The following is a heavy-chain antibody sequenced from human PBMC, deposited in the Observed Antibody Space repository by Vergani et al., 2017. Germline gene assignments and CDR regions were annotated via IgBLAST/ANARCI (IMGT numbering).Heavy chain of an antibody. CDR3: ARIGRWYYYDSSGYYYSDY. CDR1: GITFWKFG. D-gene: IGHD3-22*01. CDR2: ISWNSGAV. J-gene: IGHJ4*02. Sequence: EVDLVESGGGLAQPGGSLRLSCEASGITFWKFGMHWVRQGPGKGLEWVSGISWNSGAVDYADSVRGRFTISRDNAKNSLFLEMNSLRAEDTAVYYCARIGRWYYYDSSGYYYSDYWGQGTLVTVSS. V-gene: IGHV3-9*01.